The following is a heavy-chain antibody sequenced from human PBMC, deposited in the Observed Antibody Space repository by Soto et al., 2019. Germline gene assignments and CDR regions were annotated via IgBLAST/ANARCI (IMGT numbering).Heavy chain of an antibody. CDR2: IIPIFGTP. Sequence: ASGTVSGEASGGTFSSYAISWVRQAPGQGLEWMGGIIPIFGTPNYAQKFQGRVTLTADESTSPAYMELSSRRSEETALYHCAKERGAGVGDYFEFWGQGTLVTVSS. CDR3: AKERGAGVGDYFEF. CDR1: GGTFSSYA. D-gene: IGHD2-15*01. J-gene: IGHJ4*02. V-gene: IGHV1-69*13.